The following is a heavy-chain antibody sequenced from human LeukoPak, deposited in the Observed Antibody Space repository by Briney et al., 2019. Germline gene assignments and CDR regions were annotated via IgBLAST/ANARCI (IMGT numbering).Heavy chain of an antibody. Sequence: EGSLRLSCSASGFTFSSSAMSWVRQAPGKGLEWVSAISGSGGSTYYADSVKGRFTISRDNSKNTLYLQMNSLRAEDTAVYYCAKGMTTVTTFEPFDYWGQGTLVTVSS. CDR2: ISGSGGST. CDR3: AKGMTTVTTFEPFDY. J-gene: IGHJ4*02. D-gene: IGHD4-17*01. CDR1: GFTFSSSA. V-gene: IGHV3-23*01.